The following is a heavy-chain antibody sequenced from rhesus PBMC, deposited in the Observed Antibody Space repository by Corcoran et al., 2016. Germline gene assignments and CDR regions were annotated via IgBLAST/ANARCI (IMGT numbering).Heavy chain of an antibody. CDR1: GGSISSNY. V-gene: IGHV4-173*01. D-gene: IGHD1-26*01. CDR2: ISGSGGST. J-gene: IGHJ4*01. Sequence: QLQLQESGPGLVKPSETLSLTCAVSGGSISSNYWSWIRQPPGKGLEWIGRISGSGGSTDYNPPLKNRVTISTDTSKNQFSLKLISVTAADTAVYYCARTNWNYYFDYWGQGVLVTVSS. CDR3: ARTNWNYYFDY.